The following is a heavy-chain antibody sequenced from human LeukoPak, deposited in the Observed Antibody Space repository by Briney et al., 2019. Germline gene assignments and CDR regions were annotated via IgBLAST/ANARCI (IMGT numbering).Heavy chain of an antibody. CDR2: TYYRSRWFN. Sequence: SQTLSLTCVISGDSVSASSVGWHWIRQSPSRGLEWLGKTYYRSRWFNDYGESVKSRISINPDTSKNRFSLQLNSVTPEDTAVYYCTRSRNNAMDVWGQGTTVTVS. CDR3: TRSRNNAMDV. J-gene: IGHJ6*02. CDR1: GDSVSASSVG. V-gene: IGHV6-1*01.